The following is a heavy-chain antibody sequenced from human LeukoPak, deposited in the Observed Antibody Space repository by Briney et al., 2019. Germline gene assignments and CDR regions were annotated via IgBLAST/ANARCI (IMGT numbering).Heavy chain of an antibody. CDR2: ISWNSGSI. V-gene: IGHV3-9*01. Sequence: GRSLRLSCAASGFTFDDYAMHWVRQAPGKGLEWVSGISWNSGSIGYADSVKGRFTISRDNAKNSLHLQMNSLRIEDTALYYCAKGLSASGGLDPWGQGTLVTVSS. CDR1: GFTFDDYA. J-gene: IGHJ5*02. CDR3: AKGLSASGGLDP. D-gene: IGHD6-19*01.